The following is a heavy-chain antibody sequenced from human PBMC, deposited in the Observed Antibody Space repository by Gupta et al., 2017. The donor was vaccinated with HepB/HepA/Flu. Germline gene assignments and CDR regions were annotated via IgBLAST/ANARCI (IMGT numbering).Heavy chain of an antibody. J-gene: IGHJ4*02. V-gene: IGHV3-74*01. CDR1: GFTFSDHW. CDR2: IKSDATIT. CDR3: ARAGYYRFDY. Sequence: EVQLVESGGGLVQPGGSLRLSCAASGFTFSDHWMHWVRQDPGKGPVWVARIKSDATITNYADSVKGRFTVSRDNAKNTLYLEMNSLRAEDTAVYYCARAGYYRFDYWGQGTLVTVSS. D-gene: IGHD3-3*01.